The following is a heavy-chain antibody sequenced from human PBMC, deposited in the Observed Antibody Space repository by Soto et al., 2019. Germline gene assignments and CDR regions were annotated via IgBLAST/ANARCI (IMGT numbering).Heavy chain of an antibody. J-gene: IGHJ6*02. CDR2: IIPIFGTA. V-gene: IGHV1-69*13. D-gene: IGHD2-2*01. Sequence: SVKLSCKASGGTFRSYAISWVRQAPGQGREWMGGIIPIFGTANYAQKFQGRVTITADESTSTAYMELSSVSAPDTARYFCAGYCSSSICPEDHYFALEVWGQGTTVTVSS. CDR1: GGTFRSYA. CDR3: AGYCSSSICPEDHYFALEV.